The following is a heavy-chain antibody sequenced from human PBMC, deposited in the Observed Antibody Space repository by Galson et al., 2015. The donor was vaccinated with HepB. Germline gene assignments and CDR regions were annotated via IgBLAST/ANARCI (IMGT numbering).Heavy chain of an antibody. CDR2: IYNGGST. CDR3: ARDPASRDDAFDI. J-gene: IGHJ3*02. D-gene: IGHD2-2*01. Sequence: SLRLSCAASGFTVSGNYMSWVRQAPGKGLEWLSVIYNGGSTYYAESVKGRFTISRDTSENTLYLQMNSLRAEDTAVYYCARDPASRDDAFDIWGQGTMVTVSS. V-gene: IGHV3-66*01. CDR1: GFTVSGNY.